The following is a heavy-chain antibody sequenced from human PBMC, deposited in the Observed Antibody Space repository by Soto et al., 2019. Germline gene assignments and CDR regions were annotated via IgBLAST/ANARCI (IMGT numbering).Heavy chain of an antibody. V-gene: IGHV1-18*01. CDR3: ARDPLNTYYDYIWGSHHSYNWFDP. D-gene: IGHD3-16*02. CDR2: ISAYNGNT. J-gene: IGHJ5*02. CDR1: GYTFTSYG. Sequence: ASVKVSCKASGYTFTSYGISWVRQAPGQGLEWMGWISAYNGNTNYAQKLQGRVTMTTDTSTSTAYMELRSLRSDDTAVYYCARDPLNTYYDYIWGSHHSYNWFDPWGQGTLVTVSS.